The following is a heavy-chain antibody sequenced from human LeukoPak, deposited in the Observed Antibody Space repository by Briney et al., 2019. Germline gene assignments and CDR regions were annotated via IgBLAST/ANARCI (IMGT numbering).Heavy chain of an antibody. CDR3: ARHYGPEERAFDI. CDR2: INHSGST. D-gene: IGHD3-10*01. CDR1: GGSFSDSY. J-gene: IGHJ3*02. Sequence: SETLSLTCAVYGGSFSDSYWSWLRQPPGRGLEWFGEINHSGSTNYNPSLKSRATISEDTSKNQFSLKVNSVSAAGTAVYYCARHYGPEERAFDIWGQGTTVTVSS. V-gene: IGHV4-34*01.